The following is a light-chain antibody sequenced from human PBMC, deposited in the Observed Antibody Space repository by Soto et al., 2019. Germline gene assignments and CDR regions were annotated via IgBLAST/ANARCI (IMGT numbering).Light chain of an antibody. CDR1: QSVSSSY. CDR2: GAS. Sequence: IVLTQSPRTLCLSPGEKERICCRDIQSVSSSYLAWYQQKPGQAPRLLIYGASTRATGIPARFSGSGSGTEFTLTISSLQSADSAVYYCQQYSNWPPFTFGQGARLEIK. CDR3: QQYSNWPPFT. V-gene: IGKV3-15*01. J-gene: IGKJ5*01.